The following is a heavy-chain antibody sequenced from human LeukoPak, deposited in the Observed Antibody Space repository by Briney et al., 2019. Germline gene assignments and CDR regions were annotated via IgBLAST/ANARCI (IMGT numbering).Heavy chain of an antibody. Sequence: GGSLRLSCAASGFTFNNYAMSWVRQPPGKGLEWVSAVNGDGDSTYYADSVKGRFTVSRDNSKSTLSLQMNSLRAEDTAIYYCAKPLYMTTVPRGGFDSWGQGALATVSS. V-gene: IGHV3-23*01. J-gene: IGHJ4*02. D-gene: IGHD4-17*01. CDR3: AKPLYMTTVPRGGFDS. CDR2: VNGDGDST. CDR1: GFTFNNYA.